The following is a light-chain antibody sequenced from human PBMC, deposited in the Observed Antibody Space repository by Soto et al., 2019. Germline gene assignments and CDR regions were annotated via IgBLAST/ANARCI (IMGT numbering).Light chain of an antibody. Sequence: DIQMTQSPSSLSASVGDRVTITCRASQTIYQALNWYHQKPGKAPRLLIYSATDLQRRVPSRFSGSGYGAEFTLTISSLLPEDFGTYYCQQSFTSIFTFGPGTKVDVK. CDR1: QTIYQA. CDR3: QQSFTSIFT. CDR2: SAT. V-gene: IGKV1-39*01. J-gene: IGKJ3*01.